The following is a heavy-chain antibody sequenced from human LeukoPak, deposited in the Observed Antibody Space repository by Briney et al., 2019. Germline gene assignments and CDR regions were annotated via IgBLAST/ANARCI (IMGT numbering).Heavy chain of an antibody. V-gene: IGHV3-74*01. Sequence: GGSLRLSCAASGFTFSSYWMHWVRQAPGKGLVWVSRINSDGSSTSYADSVKGRFTISRDNAKNTLYLQMNSLRAEDTAVYYCARDGYSGSLVRYFYYYYYYYMDVWGKGTTVTVSS. J-gene: IGHJ6*03. CDR1: GFTFSSYW. CDR3: ARDGYSGSLVRYFYYYYYYYMDV. D-gene: IGHD6-13*01. CDR2: INSDGSST.